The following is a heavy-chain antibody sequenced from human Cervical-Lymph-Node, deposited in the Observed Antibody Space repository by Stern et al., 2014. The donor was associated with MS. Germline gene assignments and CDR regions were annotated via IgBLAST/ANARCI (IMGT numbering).Heavy chain of an antibody. D-gene: IGHD3-3*01. CDR2: IDARGTII. CDR1: GFTFSDYY. V-gene: IGHV3-11*01. J-gene: IGHJ5*02. CDR3: ARTYYDFRSGYYGWFDP. Sequence: QVQLVQSGGGLVKPGESLRLSCAASGFTFSDYYMSWLRQAPGKGLEWVSYIDARGTIIYYADSVKGRFTISRDHFNDSLYLQLNSLSAEDTAVYYCARTYYDFRSGYYGWFDPWGQGTLVTVSS.